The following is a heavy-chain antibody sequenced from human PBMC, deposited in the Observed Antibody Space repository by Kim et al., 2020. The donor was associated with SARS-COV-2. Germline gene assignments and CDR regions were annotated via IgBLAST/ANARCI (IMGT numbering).Heavy chain of an antibody. J-gene: IGHJ6*02. CDR2: INSDGSST. V-gene: IGHV3-74*01. D-gene: IGHD3-10*01. Sequence: GGSLRLSCAASGFTFSSYWMHWVRQAPGKGLVWVSRINSDGSSTSYADSMKGRFTISRDNAKNTLYLQMNSLRAEDTAVYYCARDSKASPYWGWFGENHRHYYYGMDVWGQGTTVTVSS. CDR3: ARDSKASPYWGWFGENHRHYYYGMDV. CDR1: GFTFSSYW.